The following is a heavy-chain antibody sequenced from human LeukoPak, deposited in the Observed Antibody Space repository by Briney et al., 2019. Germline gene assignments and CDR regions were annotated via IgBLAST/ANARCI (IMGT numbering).Heavy chain of an antibody. V-gene: IGHV3-30*18. D-gene: IGHD3-3*01. CDR3: AKDRSITIFGVVIIPVCDY. CDR1: GFTFNNYG. J-gene: IGHJ4*02. Sequence: PGRSLRLSCAASGFTFNNYGMHWVRQGPGKGLEWVAVITFDGSKKYYADSVKGRITISRDNSNHTLYLHMNSLRAEDTAVYYCAKDRSITIFGVVIIPVCDYWGQGTLVTVSS. CDR2: ITFDGSKK.